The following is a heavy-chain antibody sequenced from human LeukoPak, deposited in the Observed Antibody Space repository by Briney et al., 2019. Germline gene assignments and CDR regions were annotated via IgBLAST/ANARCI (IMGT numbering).Heavy chain of an antibody. D-gene: IGHD6-13*01. CDR3: ARDGYSSSWYSNNWFDP. V-gene: IGHV1-18*01. J-gene: IGHJ5*02. CDR2: ISAYNGNT. Sequence: ASVKVSCKASGYTFTSYGISWVRQAPGQGLEWMGWISAYNGNTNYAQKLQGRVTMTTDTSTSTAYMELRGLRSDDTAVYYCARDGYSSSWYSNNWFDPWGQGTLVTVSS. CDR1: GYTFTSYG.